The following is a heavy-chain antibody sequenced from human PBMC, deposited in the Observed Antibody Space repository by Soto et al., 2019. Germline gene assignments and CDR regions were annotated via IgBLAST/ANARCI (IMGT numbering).Heavy chain of an antibody. Sequence: EVQLLESGGHFVHPGGSLRLSCAASGFTFSDYAMIWIRQVPGKGLQWVSGLYGSGRGIHYAESVKGRFTISRDNSAYAVYRQMNNLRVEDSAISYCAKDAVSRDGVWLAHVWGQGTVVTVSS. D-gene: IGHD5-12*01. J-gene: IGHJ4*02. CDR1: GFTFSDYA. CDR2: LYGSGRGI. CDR3: AKDAVSRDGVWLAHV. V-gene: IGHV3-23*01.